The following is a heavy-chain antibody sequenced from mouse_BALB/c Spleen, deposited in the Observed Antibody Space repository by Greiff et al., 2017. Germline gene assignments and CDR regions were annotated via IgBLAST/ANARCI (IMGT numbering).Heavy chain of an antibody. V-gene: IGHV5-9-4*01. CDR3: ARADGNYEGFAY. Sequence: EVMLVESGGGLVKPGGSLKLSCAASGFTFSSYAMSWVRQSPEKRLEWVAEISSGGSYTYYPDTLTGRCTISRDNAKNTLYLEMSSLRSEDTAMYYCARADGNYEGFAYWGQGTLVTVSA. CDR1: GFTFSSYA. J-gene: IGHJ3*01. D-gene: IGHD2-1*01. CDR2: ISSGGSYT.